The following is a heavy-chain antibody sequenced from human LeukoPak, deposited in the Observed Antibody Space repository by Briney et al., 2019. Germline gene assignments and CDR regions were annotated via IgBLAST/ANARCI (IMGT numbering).Heavy chain of an antibody. CDR1: GGTFSSYA. J-gene: IGHJ4*02. CDR3: ARVRGYSYGYSDGGHFDY. CDR2: IIPIFGTA. D-gene: IGHD5-18*01. Sequence: SVKVSCKAFGGTFSSYAISWVRQAPGQGLEWMGGIIPIFGTANYAQKFQGRVTITADESTSTAYMELSSLRSEDTAVYYCARVRGYSYGYSDGGHFDYWGQGTLVTVSS. V-gene: IGHV1-69*13.